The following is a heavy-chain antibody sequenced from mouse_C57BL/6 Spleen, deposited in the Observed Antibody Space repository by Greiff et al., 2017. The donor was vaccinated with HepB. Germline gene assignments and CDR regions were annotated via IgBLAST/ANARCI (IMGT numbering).Heavy chain of an antibody. D-gene: IGHD2-5*01. Sequence: EVQLQESGGGLVKPGGSLKLSCAASGFTFSSYAMSWVRQTPEKRLEWVATISDGGSYTYYPDNVKGRFTISRDNAKNNLYLQMSHLKSEDTAMYYCARGGTYYSNYGLYYAMDYWGQGTSVTVSS. CDR1: GFTFSSYA. CDR2: ISDGGSYT. V-gene: IGHV5-4*01. CDR3: ARGGTYYSNYGLYYAMDY. J-gene: IGHJ4*01.